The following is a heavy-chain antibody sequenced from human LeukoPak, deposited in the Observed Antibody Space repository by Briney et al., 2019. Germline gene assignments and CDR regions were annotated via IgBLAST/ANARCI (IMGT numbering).Heavy chain of an antibody. D-gene: IGHD5-24*01. CDR3: ARGRGRDGYNSGY. V-gene: IGHV4-39*07. Sequence: TSETLSLTCTVSGGSISNSTYYWGWIRQPPGKGLEWIGSLYYSGNSYYNPSLKSRITISIDTSKDQFSLKLSSATAADTAVYYCARGRGRDGYNSGYWGQGTLVTVSS. CDR2: LYYSGNS. CDR1: GGSISNSTYY. J-gene: IGHJ4*02.